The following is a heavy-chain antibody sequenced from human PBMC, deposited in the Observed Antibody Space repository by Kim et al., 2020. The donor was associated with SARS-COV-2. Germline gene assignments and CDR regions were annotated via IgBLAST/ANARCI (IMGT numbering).Heavy chain of an antibody. J-gene: IGHJ4*02. CDR1: GFTFSSYE. CDR3: ARVGYDWGYFDY. V-gene: IGHV3-48*03. Sequence: GGSLRLSCAASGFTFSSYEMNWVRQAPGKGLEWVSYISSSGSTIYYADSVKGRFTISRDNAKNSLYLQMNSLRAEDTAVYYCARVGYDWGYFDYWGQGTLVTVSS. CDR2: ISSSGSTI. D-gene: IGHD3-16*01.